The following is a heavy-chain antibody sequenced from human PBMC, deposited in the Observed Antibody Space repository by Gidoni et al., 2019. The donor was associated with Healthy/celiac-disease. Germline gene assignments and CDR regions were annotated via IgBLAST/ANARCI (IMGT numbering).Heavy chain of an antibody. V-gene: IGHV3-64D*08. Sequence: EVQLVESGGGLVQPGGSLRLTCSASGFTFSSYAMHWVRQAPGKGLEYVSAISSNGGSTYYADSVKGRFTISRDNSKNTLYLQMSSLRAEDTAVYYCVKTSVATRGNYYYYGMDVWGQGTTVTVSS. D-gene: IGHD5-12*01. CDR2: ISSNGGST. J-gene: IGHJ6*02. CDR3: VKTSVATRGNYYYYGMDV. CDR1: GFTFSSYA.